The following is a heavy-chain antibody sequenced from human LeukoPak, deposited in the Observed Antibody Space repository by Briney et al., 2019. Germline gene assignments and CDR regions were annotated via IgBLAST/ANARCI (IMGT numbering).Heavy chain of an antibody. Sequence: SETLSLTCTVSGGSISSCYWSWIRQPAGKGLEWIGRIYTSGSTNYNPSLKSRVTMSVDTSKNQFSLKLSSVTAADTAVYYCARGPWDDFWSGYYMYWGQGTLVTVSS. CDR1: GGSISSCY. CDR2: IYTSGST. CDR3: ARGPWDDFWSGYYMY. D-gene: IGHD3-3*01. J-gene: IGHJ4*02. V-gene: IGHV4-4*07.